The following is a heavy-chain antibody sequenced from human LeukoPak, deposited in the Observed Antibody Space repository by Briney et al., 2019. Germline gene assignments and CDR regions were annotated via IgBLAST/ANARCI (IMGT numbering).Heavy chain of an antibody. CDR3: ARAYGTITIFGVVIETPVDY. J-gene: IGHJ4*02. CDR2: IYYSGST. Sequence: PSETLSLTCTVSGGSISSSSYYWGWIRQPPGKGLEWIGSIYYSGSTYYNPSLKSRVTISVDTSKNQFSLKLSSVTAADTAVYYCARAYGTITIFGVVIETPVDYWGQGTLVTVSS. CDR1: GGSISSSSYY. D-gene: IGHD3-3*01. V-gene: IGHV4-39*01.